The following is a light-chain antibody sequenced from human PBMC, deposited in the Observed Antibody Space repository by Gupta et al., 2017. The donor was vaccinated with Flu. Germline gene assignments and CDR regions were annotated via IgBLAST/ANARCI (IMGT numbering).Light chain of an antibody. CDR1: QNIISTS. Sequence: EIVLTQSPGTVSLSAGERVTLSCRASQNIISTSLAWFHQRPGQAPRLLIHGVSRRATGIPDRISGSGSNADFTLTITGLATEDSGVYYCQQYGSTPLNFGGGSRIEIK. CDR3: QQYGSTPLN. J-gene: IGKJ4*01. CDR2: GVS. V-gene: IGKV3-20*01.